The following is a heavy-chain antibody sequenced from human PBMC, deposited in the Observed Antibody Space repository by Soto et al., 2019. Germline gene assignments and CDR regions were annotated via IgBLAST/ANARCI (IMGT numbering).Heavy chain of an antibody. CDR3: ARGPKLELLS. CDR2: IDPNSGGT. V-gene: IGHV1-2*04. CDR1: GYTFTGYY. J-gene: IGHJ5*02. Sequence: QVQLVQSGAEVKKPGASVKVSCKASGYTFTGYYMHWVRQAPGQGLEWMGWIDPNSGGTNYAQKCQGWVTMTRDTSISTAYMELSRLRSDDTAVYYCARGPKLELLSWGQGTLVTVSS. D-gene: IGHD1-7*01.